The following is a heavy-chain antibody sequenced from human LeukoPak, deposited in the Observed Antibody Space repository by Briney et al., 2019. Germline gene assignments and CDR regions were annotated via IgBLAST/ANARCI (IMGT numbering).Heavy chain of an antibody. CDR1: GFTFSSYS. CDR2: ISSSSSYI. CDR3: ARAPSIAAPYYFDY. Sequence: GGSLRLSCAASGFTFSSYSMNWVRQAPGKGLEWVSSISSSSSYIYYADSVKGRFTIYRDNAKNSMYLQMNSLRAEDTAVYYCARAPSIAAPYYFDYWGQGTLVTVSS. J-gene: IGHJ4*02. D-gene: IGHD6-6*01. V-gene: IGHV3-21*01.